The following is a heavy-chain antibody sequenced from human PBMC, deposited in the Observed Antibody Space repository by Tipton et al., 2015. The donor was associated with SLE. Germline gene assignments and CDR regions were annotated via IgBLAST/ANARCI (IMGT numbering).Heavy chain of an antibody. D-gene: IGHD2-15*01. V-gene: IGHV4-34*01. CDR3: ARALPNWFDP. CDR1: GGSFSGYY. CDR2: INHSGST. Sequence: LRLSCAVYGGSFSGYYWSWIRQPPGKGLEWIGEINHSGSTNYNPSLKSRVTISVDTSKNQSSLKLSSVTAADTAVYYCARALPNWFDPWGQGTLVTVSS. J-gene: IGHJ5*02.